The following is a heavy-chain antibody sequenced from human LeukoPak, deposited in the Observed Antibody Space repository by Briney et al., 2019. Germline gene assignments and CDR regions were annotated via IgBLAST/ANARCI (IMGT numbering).Heavy chain of an antibody. CDR1: GFTFSSYS. CDR3: ARLTGPNNQNAFDI. J-gene: IGHJ3*02. V-gene: IGHV3-48*01. Sequence: GGSLRLSCAASGFTFSSYSMNWVRRAPGKGLEWVSYISSSSSTIYYADSVKGRFTISRDNAKNSLYLQMNSLRAEDTAVYYCARLTGPNNQNAFDIWGQGTMVTVSS. D-gene: IGHD3-9*01. CDR2: ISSSSSTI.